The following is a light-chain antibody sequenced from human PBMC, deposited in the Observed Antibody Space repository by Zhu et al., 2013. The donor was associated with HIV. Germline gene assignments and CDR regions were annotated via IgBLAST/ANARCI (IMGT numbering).Light chain of an antibody. Sequence: EVVMTQSPATLSLSPGEGATLSCRASQTIDINLAWYQQKPGQAPRLLIYGASTRATGIPDRFSGSGSGTDFTLTISRLESEDFVVYYCQQYGASVTFGQGTRLEIK. CDR1: QTIDIN. V-gene: IGKV3-20*01. CDR2: GAS. CDR3: QQYGASVT. J-gene: IGKJ5*01.